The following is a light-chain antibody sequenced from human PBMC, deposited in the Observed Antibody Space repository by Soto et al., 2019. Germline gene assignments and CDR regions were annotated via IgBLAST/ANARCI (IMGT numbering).Light chain of an antibody. Sequence: QSALTQPPSASGSPGQSATISCTGTSSDVGDYNYVSWYQQHPGKAPKLMIYEVSKRPSGVPDRFSGSKSGNTASLTVSGLQAEDEADYCCTSYAGSNNFVFGAGTKLTVL. CDR3: TSYAGSNNFV. CDR2: EVS. CDR1: SSDVGDYNY. V-gene: IGLV2-8*01. J-gene: IGLJ1*01.